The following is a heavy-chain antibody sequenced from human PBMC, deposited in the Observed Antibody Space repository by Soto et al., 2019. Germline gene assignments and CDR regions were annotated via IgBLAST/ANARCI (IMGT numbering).Heavy chain of an antibody. D-gene: IGHD1-26*01. CDR1: GFTFGDYA. J-gene: IGHJ4*01. Sequence: GGSLRLSCTASGFTFGDYAMSWFRQAPGKGLERVGFIRSKAYGGTTEYAASVKGRFTISRDDSKSIAYLQMNSLKTEDTAVYYCTRDPSGSYYVGEYFDYWGQGTLVTVSS. CDR3: TRDPSGSYYVGEYFDY. CDR2: IRSKAYGGTT. V-gene: IGHV3-49*03.